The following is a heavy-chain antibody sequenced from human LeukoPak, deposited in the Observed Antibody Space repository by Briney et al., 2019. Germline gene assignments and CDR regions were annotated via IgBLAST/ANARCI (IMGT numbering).Heavy chain of an antibody. D-gene: IGHD4-17*01. CDR3: AKDSNAGQDYGDAGGY. V-gene: IGHV3-30*18. J-gene: IGHJ4*02. CDR1: GFTFSSYG. CDR2: ISYDGSNK. Sequence: PGRSLRLSCAASGFTFSSYGMHWVRQAPGKGLEWVAVISYDGSNKYYADSVKGRFTISRDNSKNTLYLQMNSLRAEDTAVYYCAKDSNAGQDYGDAGGYWGQGTLVAVSS.